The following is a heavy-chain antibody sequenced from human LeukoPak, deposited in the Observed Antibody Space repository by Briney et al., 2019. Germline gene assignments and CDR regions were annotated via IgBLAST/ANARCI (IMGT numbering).Heavy chain of an antibody. CDR2: IYSGGST. J-gene: IGHJ6*02. Sequence: PGGSLRLSCAASGFTVSNNYMSWVRQAPGKGLEWVSVIYSGGSTYYADSVKGRFTIPRDNSKNTLYLQMNSLRAEDTAVYYCARDRTYYDSSGYSYGMDVWGQGTTVTVSS. V-gene: IGHV3-66*01. D-gene: IGHD3-22*01. CDR3: ARDRTYYDSSGYSYGMDV. CDR1: GFTVSNNY.